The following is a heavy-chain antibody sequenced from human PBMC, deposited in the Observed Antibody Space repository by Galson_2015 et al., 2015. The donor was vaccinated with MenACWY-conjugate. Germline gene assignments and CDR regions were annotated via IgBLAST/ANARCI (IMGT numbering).Heavy chain of an antibody. CDR3: ARVASTRGYSYGFDY. Sequence: SLRLSCAAYDFSLSDYYLGWIRQAPGKGLEWVSYISTTSRFISYADSVKGRFTISRDNARESLYLQMNSLRAEVTAVYYCARVASTRGYSYGFDYWGQGTLVTVSS. D-gene: IGHD5-18*01. J-gene: IGHJ4*02. CDR1: DFSLSDYY. V-gene: IGHV3-11*06. CDR2: ISTTSRFI.